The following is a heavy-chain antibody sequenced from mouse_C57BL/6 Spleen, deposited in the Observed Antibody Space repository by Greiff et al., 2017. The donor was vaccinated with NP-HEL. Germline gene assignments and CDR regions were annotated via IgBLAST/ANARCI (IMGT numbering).Heavy chain of an antibody. CDR1: GYTFTDYE. CDR2: IDPETGGT. D-gene: IGHD2-1*01. CDR3: TRDGNPYYYAMDY. V-gene: IGHV1-15*01. Sequence: VQLQQSGAELVRPGASVTLSCKASGYTFTDYEMHWVKQTPVHGLEWIGAIDPETGGTAYNQKFKGKAILTADQSSSTAYMELRSLTSEDSAVYYCTRDGNPYYYAMDYWGQGTSVTVSS. J-gene: IGHJ4*01.